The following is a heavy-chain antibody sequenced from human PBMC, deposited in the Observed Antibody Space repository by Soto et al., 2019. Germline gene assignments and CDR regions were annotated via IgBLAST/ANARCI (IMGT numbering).Heavy chain of an antibody. CDR1: GYTFTSYA. D-gene: IGHD3-22*01. CDR3: ERSSGYYYVDY. Sequence: ASVKVSCKASGYTFTSYAMHWVRQAPGQRLEWMGWINAGNGNTKYSQKFQGRVTTTRDTSASTAYMELSSLRSEDTAVYYCERSSGYYYVDYWGQVTLVTVSP. CDR2: INAGNGNT. V-gene: IGHV1-3*01. J-gene: IGHJ4*02.